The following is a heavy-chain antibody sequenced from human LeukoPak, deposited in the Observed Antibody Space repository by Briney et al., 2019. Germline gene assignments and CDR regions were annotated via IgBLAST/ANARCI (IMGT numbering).Heavy chain of an antibody. Sequence: SVKVSCKASGGTFSSYAISWVRQAPGQGLEWMGGIIPIFGTANYAQKFQGRVTITADESTSTAYMELSSLRSEDTAVYYCAREGNRSSWFDPWGQGTLVTVSS. D-gene: IGHD1-14*01. CDR2: IIPIFGTA. CDR1: GGTFSSYA. J-gene: IGHJ5*02. V-gene: IGHV1-69*13. CDR3: AREGNRSSWFDP.